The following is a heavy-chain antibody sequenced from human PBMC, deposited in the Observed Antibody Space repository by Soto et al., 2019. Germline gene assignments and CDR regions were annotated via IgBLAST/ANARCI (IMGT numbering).Heavy chain of an antibody. CDR2: ISSSGSTI. J-gene: IGHJ6*02. CDR3: ASFDIVVVPAAMDV. V-gene: IGHV3-48*03. D-gene: IGHD2-2*01. CDR1: GFTFSSYE. Sequence: GGSLRLSCAASGFTFSSYEMNWVRQAPGKGLEWVSYISSSGSTIYYADSVKGRFTISRDNAKNSLYLQMNSLRAEDTAVYYCASFDIVVVPAAMDVWGQGXTVTVSS.